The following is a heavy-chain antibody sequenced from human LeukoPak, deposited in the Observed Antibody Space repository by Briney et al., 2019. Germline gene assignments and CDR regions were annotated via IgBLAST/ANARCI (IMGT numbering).Heavy chain of an antibody. D-gene: IGHD2-15*01. CDR1: GYTFTGYY. CDR3: ARGYCSGGSCSAWFDP. V-gene: IGHV1-2*02. Sequence: GASVKVSCKASGYTFTGYYMHWVRQAPGQGLEWMGWINSNSGGTNYAQKFQGRVTMTRDTSISTAYMELSRLRSDDTAVYYCARGYCSGGSCSAWFDPWGQGTLVTVSS. CDR2: INSNSGGT. J-gene: IGHJ5*02.